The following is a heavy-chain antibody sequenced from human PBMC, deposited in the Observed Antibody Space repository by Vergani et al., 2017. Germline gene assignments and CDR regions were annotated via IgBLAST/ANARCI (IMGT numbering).Heavy chain of an antibody. D-gene: IGHD3-10*01. CDR3: GRVADFYGLGSRLLDL. CDR1: GGSISSGSYY. Sequence: QVQLQESGPGLVKPSQTLSLTCTVSGGSISSGSYYWSWIRQPAGKGLEWIGRIYTSVGTNYNPSLKSRVTISVDTSKNQFSLKLSSVTAADTAVYYCGRVADFYGLGSRLLDLWGQGILVTVSS. J-gene: IGHJ5*02. CDR2: IYTSVGT. V-gene: IGHV4-61*02.